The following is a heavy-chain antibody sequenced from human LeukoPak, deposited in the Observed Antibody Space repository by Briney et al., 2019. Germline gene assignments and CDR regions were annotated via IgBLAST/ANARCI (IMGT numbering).Heavy chain of an antibody. CDR1: GGSVGSADYY. V-gene: IGHV4-30-2*03. CDR3: ARHPAGDPVDY. CDR2: VYYSGST. D-gene: IGHD3-10*01. J-gene: IGHJ4*02. Sequence: SQTLSLTCSVSGGSVGSADYYWSWIRQPPGEGLEWLASVYYSGSTYHNPSLKSRVTISVDTSKNHFSLKLSSVAAADTAVYYCARHPAGDPVDYWGQGTLVTVSS.